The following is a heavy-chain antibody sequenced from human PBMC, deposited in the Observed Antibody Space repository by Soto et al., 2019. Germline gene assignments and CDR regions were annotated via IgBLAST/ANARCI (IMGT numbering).Heavy chain of an antibody. D-gene: IGHD1-26*01. Sequence: PGESLKISCEASGYSFSSHWIGWVRQMSGKGLEWMGIIYPGDSDTRYSPSFEGQVTISADQSITTAYLQWSSLMASDTAMYYCARADLGKGNSFDIWGQGTLVTVSS. CDR2: IYPGDSDT. CDR3: ARADLGKGNSFDI. V-gene: IGHV5-51*01. CDR1: GYSFSSHW. J-gene: IGHJ5*02.